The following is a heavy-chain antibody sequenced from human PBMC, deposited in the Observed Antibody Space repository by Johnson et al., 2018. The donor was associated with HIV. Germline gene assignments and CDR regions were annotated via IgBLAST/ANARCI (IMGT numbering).Heavy chain of an antibody. CDR3: VRRQYYDSSGYLDAYDI. Sequence: VQLVESGGDLIQPGGSLRLSCAASGFTFSSYAMDWVRQAQGKGLEWVSTISGSGSSTHYADSVKDRFTISRDNAKNSLYLQMNSPRAEDTALYYCVRRQYYDSSGYLDAYDICGQGTMVTVAS. V-gene: IGHV3-23*04. CDR2: ISGSGSST. D-gene: IGHD3-22*01. J-gene: IGHJ3*02. CDR1: GFTFSSYA.